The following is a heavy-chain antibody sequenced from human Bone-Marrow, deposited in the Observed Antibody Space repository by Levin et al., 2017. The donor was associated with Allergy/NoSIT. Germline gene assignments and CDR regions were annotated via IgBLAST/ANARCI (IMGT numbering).Heavy chain of an antibody. CDR1: GFTFRIYG. Sequence: GESLKISCAASGFTFRIYGMHWVRQAPGKGLTWVAFIWNDGTNKYYADSVEGRFTISRDNSRNTVSLQMNSLGAEDEGVYYCARAGYNDYRVPYYAMDLWGQGATVTVTS. V-gene: IGHV3-33*01. CDR2: IWNDGTNK. CDR3: ARAGYNDYRVPYYAMDL. J-gene: IGHJ6*02. D-gene: IGHD1-1*01.